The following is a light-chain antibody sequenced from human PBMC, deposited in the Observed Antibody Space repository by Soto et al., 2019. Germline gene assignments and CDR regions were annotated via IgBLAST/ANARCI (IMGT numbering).Light chain of an antibody. CDR2: KAS. J-gene: IGKJ5*01. CDR1: QSISSW. CDR3: QQYHTFSIA. V-gene: IGKV1-5*03. Sequence: IKMYQSPSTLSASVGDRVTITCRASQSISSWLAWYQQKPGKAPKLLIYKASTLKSGVPSRFSGSGSGTDFTLTISGLQPDDFATYYCQQYHTFSIAFGQGTRLEIK.